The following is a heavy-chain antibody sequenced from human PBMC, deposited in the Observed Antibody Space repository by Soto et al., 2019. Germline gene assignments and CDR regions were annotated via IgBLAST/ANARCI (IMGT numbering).Heavy chain of an antibody. Sequence: SETLSLTCTVSGGSISSGDYYWSWIRQPPGKGLEWIGHIYYSGSTDYNPSLKSRVTISVDTSKNQFSLKLSSVTAADTAVYYCARVSGYDLGGYDFDYWGQGTLVTVSS. CDR2: IYYSGST. J-gene: IGHJ4*02. D-gene: IGHD5-12*01. V-gene: IGHV4-30-4*01. CDR1: GGSISSGDYY. CDR3: ARVSGYDLGGYDFDY.